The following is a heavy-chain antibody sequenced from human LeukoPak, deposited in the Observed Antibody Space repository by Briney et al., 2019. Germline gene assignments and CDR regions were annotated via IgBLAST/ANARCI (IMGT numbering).Heavy chain of an antibody. D-gene: IGHD6-6*01. CDR2: IYYSGST. J-gene: IGHJ5*02. V-gene: IGHV4-59*01. CDR1: GGSISSYY. Sequence: SETLSLTCTVSGGSISSYYWSWIPQPAGKGLEWIGYIYYSGSTNYNPSLKSRVTISVDTSKNQFSLKLSSVTAADTAVYYCARERIAARRNWFDPWGQGTLVTVSS. CDR3: ARERIAARRNWFDP.